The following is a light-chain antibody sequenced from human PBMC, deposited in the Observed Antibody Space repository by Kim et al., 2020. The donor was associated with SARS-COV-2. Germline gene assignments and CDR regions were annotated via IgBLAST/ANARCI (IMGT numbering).Light chain of an antibody. CDR2: GKN. CDR1: SLRIYY. Sequence: VALGQTDRVTCQGDSLRIYYATWYQQKPGQATIIVIYGKNNLPSGIPDRFSGSSSGNTASLTTTGTQEREDADYYCNSRDSNNNVLFGGGTQLTVL. V-gene: IGLV3-19*01. J-gene: IGLJ2*01. CDR3: NSRDSNNNVL.